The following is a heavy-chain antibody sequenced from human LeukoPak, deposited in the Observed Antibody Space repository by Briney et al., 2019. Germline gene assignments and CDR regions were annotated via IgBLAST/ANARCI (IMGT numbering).Heavy chain of an antibody. CDR2: IYYSGST. CDR3: ARARTTVTTPYFDY. V-gene: IGHV4-59*01. Sequence: PSETLSLTCTVSGGSISSYYWSWIRQPPGKGLEWIGYIYYSGSTNYNPSLKSRVTISVDTSKNQFSLKLSSVTAADTAVYCCARARTTVTTPYFDYWGQGTLVTVSS. CDR1: GGSISSYY. J-gene: IGHJ4*02. D-gene: IGHD4-17*01.